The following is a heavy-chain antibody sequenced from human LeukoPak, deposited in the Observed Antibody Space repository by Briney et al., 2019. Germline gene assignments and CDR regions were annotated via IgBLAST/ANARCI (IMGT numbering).Heavy chain of an antibody. CDR3: AREIDRDGYNRFFDY. D-gene: IGHD5-24*01. Sequence: GASVKVSCKASGYTFTTHVMHWVRQAPGQRLEWMGWINAGNGNTKYSQKFQGRVTFTRDTSAYTVYMDLTSLRSEDTAIYYCAREIDRDGYNRFFDYWGQGTLVTVSS. CDR2: INAGNGNT. V-gene: IGHV1-3*01. J-gene: IGHJ4*02. CDR1: GYTFTTHV.